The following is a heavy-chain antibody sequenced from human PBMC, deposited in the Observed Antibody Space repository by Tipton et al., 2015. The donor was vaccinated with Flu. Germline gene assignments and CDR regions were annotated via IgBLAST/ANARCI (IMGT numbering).Heavy chain of an antibody. V-gene: IGHV3-48*03. D-gene: IGHD6-6*01. Sequence: SLRLSCAASGFTFSSYEMNWVRQAPGKGLEWVSYISSSGSTIYYADSVKGRFTISRDNAKNSLSLQMKSLGAEDTAVYYCAREYSSSSGDAFDIWGQGTMVTVSS. J-gene: IGHJ3*02. CDR2: ISSSGSTI. CDR1: GFTFSSYE. CDR3: AREYSSSSGDAFDI.